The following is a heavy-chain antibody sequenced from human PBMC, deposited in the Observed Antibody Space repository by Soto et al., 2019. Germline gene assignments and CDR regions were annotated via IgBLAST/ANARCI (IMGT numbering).Heavy chain of an antibody. CDR1: GYVFTGYY. CDR3: MRGASARDSSGYPYYFDP. J-gene: IGHJ4*02. V-gene: IGHV1-2*02. Sequence: GASVKVSCKTSGYVFTGYYLHWVRQAPGQGLEWMGWINCRSGGTTYTQKFQGRVTLTTDTSTSTAYMELSSLISDDTALYYCMRGASARDSSGYPYYFDPWGQGKLVTGS. CDR2: INCRSGGT. D-gene: IGHD3-22*01.